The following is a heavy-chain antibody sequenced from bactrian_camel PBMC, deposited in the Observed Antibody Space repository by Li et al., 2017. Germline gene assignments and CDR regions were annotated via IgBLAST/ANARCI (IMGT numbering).Heavy chain of an antibody. V-gene: IGHV3S55*01. CDR3: AADRVLDDDCYVGSLYTDFAY. CDR2: IDSDGSP. CDR1: RDTTAT. Sequence: HVQLVESGGGSMQAGGSLRLSCAGYRDTTATMAWFRQVPGKEREAVASIDSDGSPSYADSVKGRFTISKDTRKNTLFLQMSSLKPEDTAMYYCAADRVLDDDCYVGSLYTDFAYWGQGTQVTVS. D-gene: IGHD3*01. J-gene: IGHJ6*01.